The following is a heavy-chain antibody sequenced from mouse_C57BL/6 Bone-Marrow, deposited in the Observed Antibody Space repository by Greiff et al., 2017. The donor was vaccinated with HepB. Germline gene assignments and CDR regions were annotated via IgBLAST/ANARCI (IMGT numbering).Heavy chain of an antibody. CDR2: ISSGSSTI. Sequence: EVKLMESGGGLVKPGGSLKLSCAASGFTFSDYGMHWVRQAPEKGLEWVAYISSGSSTIYYADTVKGRFTISIDNAKNTLFLQMTSLRSEDTAMYYCARGPWFAYWGQGTLVTVSA. CDR3: ARGPWFAY. CDR1: GFTFSDYG. V-gene: IGHV5-17*01. J-gene: IGHJ3*01.